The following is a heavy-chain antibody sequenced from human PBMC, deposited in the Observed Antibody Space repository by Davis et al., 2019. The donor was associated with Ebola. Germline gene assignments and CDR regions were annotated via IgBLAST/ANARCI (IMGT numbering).Heavy chain of an antibody. J-gene: IGHJ6*02. CDR3: ARVIGFSAEYYYYGMDV. CDR2: INPSGGST. CDR1: GYTFTSYY. Sequence: AASVKVSCKASGYTFTSYYMHWVRQAPGQGLEWMGIINPSGGSTSYAQKFQGRVTMTRNTSISTAYMELSSLRSEDTAVYYCARVIGFSAEYYYYGMDVWGQGTTVTVSS. V-gene: IGHV1-46*01. D-gene: IGHD2-21*01.